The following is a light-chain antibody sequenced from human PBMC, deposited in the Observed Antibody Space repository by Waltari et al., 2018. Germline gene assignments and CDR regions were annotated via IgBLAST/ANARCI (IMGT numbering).Light chain of an antibody. J-gene: IGLJ2*01. V-gene: IGLV3-19*01. CDR1: ILRKYY. CDR2: NTN. Sequence: SDLTQDPAVSVALGQTVTISCQGDILRKYYARWYQQKSGQAPVLVLYNTNHRPSGIPDRVSGSSSGDTASLTITGAQAEDEGDYYCNSRDTSPNHLVFGGGTKLTVL. CDR3: NSRDTSPNHLV.